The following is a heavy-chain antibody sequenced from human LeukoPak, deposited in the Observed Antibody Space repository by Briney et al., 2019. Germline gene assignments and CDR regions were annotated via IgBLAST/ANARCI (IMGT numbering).Heavy chain of an antibody. Sequence: PGGSLRLSCAASGFTFSSYWMSWVRQAPGKGLEWVSAISGSGGSTHYADSVKGRFTISRDNSKNTLYLQMNSLRAEDTAVYYCAKVLNYYASGYFDYWGQGTLVTVSS. D-gene: IGHD3-10*01. V-gene: IGHV3-23*01. CDR1: GFTFSSYW. CDR2: ISGSGGST. J-gene: IGHJ4*02. CDR3: AKVLNYYASGYFDY.